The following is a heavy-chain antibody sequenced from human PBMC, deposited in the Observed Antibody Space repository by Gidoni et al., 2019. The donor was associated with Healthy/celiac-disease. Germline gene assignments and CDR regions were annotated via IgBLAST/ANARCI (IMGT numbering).Heavy chain of an antibody. CDR2: IYYSGST. D-gene: IGHD3-22*01. CDR3: ARGPLDSSGSAWFDP. J-gene: IGHJ5*02. Sequence: QVQLQESGPGLVKPSQTLSLTCPVSGGSISSGGYYWSWIRQHPGKGLEWIGYIYYSGSTYYHPSLKSRVTIAVDTSKNQFSLKLSSVTAADTAVYYCARGPLDSSGSAWFDPWGQGTLVTVSS. CDR1: GGSISSGGYY. V-gene: IGHV4-31*03.